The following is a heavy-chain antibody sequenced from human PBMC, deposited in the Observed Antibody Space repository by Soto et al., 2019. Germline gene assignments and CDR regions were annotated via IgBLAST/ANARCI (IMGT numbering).Heavy chain of an antibody. CDR2: IYYSGST. CDR1: GGSISSSSYY. D-gene: IGHD3-10*01. J-gene: IGHJ5*02. CDR3: ARQGRTMVRGVIGNWFDP. Sequence: QLQLQESGPGLVKPSETLSLTCTVSGGSISSSSYYWGWIRQPPGKGLEWIGSIYYSGSTYYNPSLKSRVNISVDTSKNQFPLKLSSVTAADTAVYYCARQGRTMVRGVIGNWFDPWGQGTLVTVSS. V-gene: IGHV4-39*01.